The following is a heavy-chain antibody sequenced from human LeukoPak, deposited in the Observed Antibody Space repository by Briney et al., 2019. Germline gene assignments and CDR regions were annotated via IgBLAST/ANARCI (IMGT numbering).Heavy chain of an antibody. CDR3: ARVRGRSNWFDP. CDR2: IRAYKGNT. Sequence: GASVKVSCKASGYTFISYGISWVRQAPGQGLEWMGWIRAYKGNTKYAQKFQGRVTMTTDTSTSTAYMELRSLRSDDTAVYYCARVRGRSNWFDPWGQGTLVTVSS. V-gene: IGHV1-18*04. D-gene: IGHD3-16*01. J-gene: IGHJ5*02. CDR1: GYTFISYG.